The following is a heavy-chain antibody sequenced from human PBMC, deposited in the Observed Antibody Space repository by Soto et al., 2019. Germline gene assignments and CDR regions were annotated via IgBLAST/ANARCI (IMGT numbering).Heavy chain of an antibody. CDR1: GFTFTSSA. CDR3: AAGDSGSYYEYDY. Sequence: SVKVSCKASGFTFTSSAVQWVRQARGQRLEWIGWIVVGSGNTNYAQKFQERVTITRDMSTSTAYMELSSLRSEDTAVYYCAAGDSGSYYEYDYWGQGTLVNV. J-gene: IGHJ4*02. V-gene: IGHV1-58*01. CDR2: IVVGSGNT. D-gene: IGHD1-26*01.